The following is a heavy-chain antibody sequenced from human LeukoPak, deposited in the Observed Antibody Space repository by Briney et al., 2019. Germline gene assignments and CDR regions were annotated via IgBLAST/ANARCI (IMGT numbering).Heavy chain of an antibody. D-gene: IGHD2-2*01. CDR1: GDSITSSAFY. J-gene: IGHJ6*02. CDR3: ARSGYCSSTSCDGYGMDV. Sequence: SETLSLTCTVSGDSITSSAFYWGWIRQAPGKGLEWIGYIYYSGSTNYNPSLKSRVTISVDTSKNQFSLKLSSVTAADTAVYYCARSGYCSSTSCDGYGMDVWGQGTTVTVSS. CDR2: IYYSGST. V-gene: IGHV4-61*05.